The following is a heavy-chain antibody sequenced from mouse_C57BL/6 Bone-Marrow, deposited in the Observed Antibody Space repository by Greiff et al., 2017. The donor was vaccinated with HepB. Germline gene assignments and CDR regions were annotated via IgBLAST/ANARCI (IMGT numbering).Heavy chain of an antibody. CDR2: IDPSDSYT. J-gene: IGHJ2*01. Sequence: VKLVESGAELVMPGASVKLSCKASGYTFTSYWMHWVKQRPGQGLEWIGEIDPSDSYTNYNQKFKGKSTLTVDKSSSTAYMQLSSLTSEDSAVYYCARRGYDFDYWGQGTTLTVSS. CDR1: GYTFTSYW. CDR3: ARRGYDFDY. D-gene: IGHD2-2*01. V-gene: IGHV1-69*01.